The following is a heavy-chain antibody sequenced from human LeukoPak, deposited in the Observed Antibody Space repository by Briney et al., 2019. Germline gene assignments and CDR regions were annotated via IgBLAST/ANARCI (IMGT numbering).Heavy chain of an antibody. Sequence: ASVKVSCKVSGYTLTELSMHWVRQAPGQGLEWMGIINPSGGSTSYAQKFQGRVTMTRDTSTSTVYMELSSLRSEDTAVYYCARGGIAARHYFDYWGQGTLVTVSS. V-gene: IGHV1-46*01. CDR2: INPSGGST. D-gene: IGHD6-6*01. J-gene: IGHJ4*02. CDR1: GYTLTELS. CDR3: ARGGIAARHYFDY.